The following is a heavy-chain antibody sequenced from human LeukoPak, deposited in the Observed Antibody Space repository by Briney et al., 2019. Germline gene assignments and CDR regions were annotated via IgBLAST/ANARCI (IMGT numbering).Heavy chain of an antibody. J-gene: IGHJ6*03. CDR3: ASDSSVHYYYMAV. CDR1: GFTFSIYS. Sequence: GWSLRLSCVASGFTFSIYSMNWVRQAPGKGLEWVSSISSISSYIYYADSAKGRFTISRDNAKNSLYLQMNSLRAEDTAVYYCASDSSVHYYYMAVWGKGTTVTVYS. V-gene: IGHV3-21*01. D-gene: IGHD6-6*01. CDR2: ISSISSYI.